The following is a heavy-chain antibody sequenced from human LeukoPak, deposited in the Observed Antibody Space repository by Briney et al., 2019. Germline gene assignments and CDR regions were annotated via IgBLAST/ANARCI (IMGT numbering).Heavy chain of an antibody. J-gene: IGHJ3*02. CDR3: ARVRIAAAHDAFDI. D-gene: IGHD6-13*01. CDR1: GFTFDDYA. V-gene: IGHV3-9*01. Sequence: PGRSLRLSCAASGFTFDDYAMHWVRQAPGKGLEWVSGISWNSGTIDYADSVKGRFTISRDSAKNSLYPQMNSQRAEDTAVYYCARVRIAAAHDAFDIWGQGTMVTVSS. CDR2: ISWNSGTI.